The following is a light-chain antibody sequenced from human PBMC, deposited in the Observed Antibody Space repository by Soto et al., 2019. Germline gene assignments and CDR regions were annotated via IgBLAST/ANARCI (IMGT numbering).Light chain of an antibody. J-gene: IGKJ1*01. CDR2: VAS. Sequence: DIQMTQSPSSLSASVGDRVTISCRAIQTIGTYLNRYQQKPGKAHKLLIYVASGLQSGVPSRFSGSGSGTEFTLTISSLQPEDIATYYCQQNAAAPLTFGQGTKVEIK. CDR1: QTIGTY. V-gene: IGKV1-39*01. CDR3: QQNAAAPLT.